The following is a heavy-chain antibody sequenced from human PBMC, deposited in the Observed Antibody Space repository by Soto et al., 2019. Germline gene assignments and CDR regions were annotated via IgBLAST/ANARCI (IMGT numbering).Heavy chain of an antibody. J-gene: IGHJ6*02. Sequence: QVLLVQSSAEVKKPGSSVKVSCKASGGTFTSTAFSWVRQAPGQGLEWMGGIIPVLGTPNYAQKFQARLTVELSSLRSDDTAVSYCASSAGLDHLLNYYGLHGWGQGTTVNVSS. CDR1: GGTFTSTA. V-gene: IGHV1-69*01. CDR3: YYGLHG. D-gene: IGHD2-21*01. CDR2: IIPVLGTP.